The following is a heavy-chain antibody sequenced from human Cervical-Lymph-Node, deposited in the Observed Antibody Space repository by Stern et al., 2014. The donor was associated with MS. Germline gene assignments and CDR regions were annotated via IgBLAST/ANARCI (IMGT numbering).Heavy chain of an antibody. CDR3: ARDIAAARPSNWFDP. D-gene: IGHD6-13*01. CDR1: GYTFTSYY. J-gene: IGHJ5*02. CDR2: INPSGGST. V-gene: IGHV1-46*01. Sequence: VHLVQSGAEEKKPGASVKVSCKASGYTFTSYYMHWVRQAPGQGLEWIGIINPSGGSTSYAQKFQGRVTMTRDTSTSTVYMELSSLRSEDTAVYYCARDIAAARPSNWFDPWGQGTLVTVSS.